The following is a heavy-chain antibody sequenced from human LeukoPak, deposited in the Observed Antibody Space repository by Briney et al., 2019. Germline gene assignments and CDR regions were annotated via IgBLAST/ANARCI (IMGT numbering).Heavy chain of an antibody. Sequence: GGSLRLSCAASGFTLSSYWMHWVRQAPGKGLVWVSRIKSDGRTNYADSVKGRFTISRDNSKNTLYLQMNSLRAEDTAVYYCARGQYSSSSVYYYYYYMDVWGKGTTVTVSS. J-gene: IGHJ6*03. CDR2: IKSDGRT. CDR3: ARGQYSSSSVYYYYYYMDV. CDR1: GFTLSSYW. V-gene: IGHV3-74*01. D-gene: IGHD6-6*01.